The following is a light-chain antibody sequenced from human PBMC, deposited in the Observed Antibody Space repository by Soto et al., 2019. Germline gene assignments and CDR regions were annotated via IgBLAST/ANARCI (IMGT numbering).Light chain of an antibody. V-gene: IGKV3-20*01. CDR1: QSVSSY. CDR2: GAS. Sequence: EIVLTQSPGTLSLSPWERATLSCRASQSVSSYLAWYQQKPGQAPRLLIYGASSRATGIPDRFSGSGSGTDFTLTISRLEPEDFAVYYCQQYGSSPPELTFGGGTKVDI. CDR3: QQYGSSPPELT. J-gene: IGKJ4*01.